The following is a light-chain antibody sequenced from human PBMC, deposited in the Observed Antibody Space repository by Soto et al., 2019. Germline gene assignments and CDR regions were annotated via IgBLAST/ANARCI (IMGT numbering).Light chain of an antibody. CDR1: QSLSTNIY. CDR3: QQYGNSAPIT. V-gene: IGKV3-20*01. Sequence: EIVLTLSPCTLSLSPWERATLSCRASQSLSTNIYLAWYQQKPGQAPRLLIYGAFNRATGIPDRFSGSGSGTDFTLTISRLEPEDFALYYCQQYGNSAPITVGQGTRLEIK. J-gene: IGKJ5*01. CDR2: GAF.